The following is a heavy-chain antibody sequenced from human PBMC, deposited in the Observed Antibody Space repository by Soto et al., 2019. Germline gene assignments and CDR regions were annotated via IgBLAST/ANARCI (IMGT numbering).Heavy chain of an antibody. J-gene: IGHJ6*02. CDR1: GYSFTSYW. CDR2: IYPGDSDT. D-gene: IGHD4-4*01. Sequence: GESLKISCKGSGYSFTSYWIGWVRQMPGKGLEWMGIIYPGDSDTRYSPSFQGQVTISADKSISTAYLQWSSLKASDTAMYYCARLGEGTTVTTIPNYYSYGMDVWGQGATVTVSS. V-gene: IGHV5-51*01. CDR3: ARLGEGTTVTTIPNYYSYGMDV.